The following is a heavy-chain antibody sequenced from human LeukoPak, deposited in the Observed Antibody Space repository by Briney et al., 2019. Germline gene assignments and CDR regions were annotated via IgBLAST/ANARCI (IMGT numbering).Heavy chain of an antibody. D-gene: IGHD6-13*01. V-gene: IGHV4-59*08. CDR2: IYYSGST. CDR1: GGSIRSYY. J-gene: IGHJ4*02. Sequence: SETLSLTCTVSGGSIRSYYWSWIRQPPGKGLEWIGYIYYSGSTNYNPSLKSRVTISVDTSKNQFSLKLSSVTAADTAVYYCARHEGSWSYYFDYWGQGTLVTVSS. CDR3: ARHEGSWSYYFDY.